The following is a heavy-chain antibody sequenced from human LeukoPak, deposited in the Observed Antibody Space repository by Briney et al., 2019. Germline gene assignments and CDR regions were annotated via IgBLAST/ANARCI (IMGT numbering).Heavy chain of an antibody. Sequence: GGSLRLSCAASGFSFSSFWMHWVRQAPGKGLVWVSRVNSDGSSTNYADSVKGRFTISRDSAKNTLYLQMNSLRAEDTAVYYCASAVAGSRNALDIWGQGTMVTVSS. CDR1: GFSFSSFW. D-gene: IGHD6-19*01. CDR2: VNSDGSST. V-gene: IGHV3-74*01. J-gene: IGHJ3*02. CDR3: ASAVAGSRNALDI.